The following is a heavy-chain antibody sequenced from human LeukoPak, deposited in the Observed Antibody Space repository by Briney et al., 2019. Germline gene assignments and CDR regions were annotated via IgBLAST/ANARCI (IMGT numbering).Heavy chain of an antibody. CDR1: GGTFSSYA. CDR3: ARSSYGDYVGVDY. CDR2: IIPIFGTA. Sequence: GASVKVSCKASGGTFSSYAISWVRQAPGQGLEWMGGIIPIFGTANYAQKFQGRVTITTDESTSTAYMELSSLRSEDAAVYYCARSSYGDYVGVDYWGQGTLVTVSS. V-gene: IGHV1-69*05. D-gene: IGHD4-17*01. J-gene: IGHJ4*02.